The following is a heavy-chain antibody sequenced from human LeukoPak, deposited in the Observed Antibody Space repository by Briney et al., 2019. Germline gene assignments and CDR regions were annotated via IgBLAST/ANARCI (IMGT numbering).Heavy chain of an antibody. J-gene: IGHJ4*02. V-gene: IGHV3-48*01. Sequence: GGSLRLSCAASGFTFSSYSMNWVRQAPGKRLEWVSYMSRSSDTIYYADSVKGRFTISRDNAKSSLFLQMNSLRAEDTAIYYCARGVDFSSGSKRGFDYWGLGTLVTVSS. CDR2: MSRSSDTI. CDR1: GFTFSSYS. D-gene: IGHD3-3*01. CDR3: ARGVDFSSGSKRGFDY.